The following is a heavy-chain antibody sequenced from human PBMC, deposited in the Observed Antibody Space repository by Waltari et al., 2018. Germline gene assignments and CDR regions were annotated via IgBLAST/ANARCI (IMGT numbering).Heavy chain of an antibody. CDR3: ARGGMVFSMGDSFDI. CDR2: IYFRWDN. CDR1: GGSISSGDYY. D-gene: IGHD2-8*01. V-gene: IGHV4-30-4*08. Sequence: QVQLQESGPGLVKPSQTVSLSCTVSGGSISSGDYYWSWIRQPPGKGLEWIGYIYFRWDNYHHPSLKSPGTQSVDNAKDQFSPNLGPVTGADTGVEYWARGGMVFSMGDSFDIWGQGTMVTVSS. J-gene: IGHJ3*02.